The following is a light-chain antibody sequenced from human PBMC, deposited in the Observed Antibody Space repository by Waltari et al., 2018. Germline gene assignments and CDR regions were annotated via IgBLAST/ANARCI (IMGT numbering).Light chain of an antibody. CDR2: GAS. CDR3: QQYGSSPRYT. J-gene: IGKJ2*01. Sequence: EIVLTQSPGTLSLSPGERATLSCRASQSVSSRYLAWYQQKPGQAPRLLLVGASSRATGIPGRFSGSGSGTDFTLTISRLEPEDFAVYYCQQYGSSPRYTFGQGTKVEIK. V-gene: IGKV3-20*01. CDR1: QSVSSRY.